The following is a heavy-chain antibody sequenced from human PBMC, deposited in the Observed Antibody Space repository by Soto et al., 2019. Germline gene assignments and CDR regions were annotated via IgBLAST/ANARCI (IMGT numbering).Heavy chain of an antibody. Sequence: GGSLRLSCAASGFTFSSYAMSWVRQAPGKGLEWVSAISGGGGSTYYADSVKGRFTISRDNSKNTLYLQMNSLRAEDTAVYYCAKDLLSDCSSGSCYSTYYYYVLDVWGQGTTVTVSS. CDR3: AKDLLSDCSSGSCYSTYYYYVLDV. J-gene: IGHJ6*02. CDR1: GFTFSSYA. V-gene: IGHV3-23*01. CDR2: ISGGGGST. D-gene: IGHD2-15*01.